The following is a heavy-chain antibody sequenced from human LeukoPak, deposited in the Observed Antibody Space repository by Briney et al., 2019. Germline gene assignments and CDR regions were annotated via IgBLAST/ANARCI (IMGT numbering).Heavy chain of an antibody. CDR2: IYYSGST. D-gene: IGHD6-13*01. CDR3: ARDEGAAAGTALRY. Sequence: SQTLSLTCTVSGGSISSGDYYWSWIRQPPGEGLEWVGYIYYSGSTYYNPSLKSRVTRSVDTSKNQFSLKLSSVTAADTAVYYCARDEGAAAGTALRYWGQGTLVTASS. J-gene: IGHJ4*02. V-gene: IGHV4-30-4*01. CDR1: GGSISSGDYY.